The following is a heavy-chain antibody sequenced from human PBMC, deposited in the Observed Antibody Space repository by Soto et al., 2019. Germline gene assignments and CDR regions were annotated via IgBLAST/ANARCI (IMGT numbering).Heavy chain of an antibody. V-gene: IGHV3-30*03. Sequence: PGGSVRLSCEASELTFSSAAMHWVLQAPGRGRGGVARMSFDGRRELYAASVKGRFIISRGKSRIMVYLKMDGLRPADKAIYSCERPIPRWSYTYGMDVWGQGTTVTVYS. D-gene: IGHD1-26*01. CDR1: ELTFSSAA. J-gene: IGHJ6*02. CDR3: ERPIPRWSYTYGMDV. CDR2: MSFDGRRE.